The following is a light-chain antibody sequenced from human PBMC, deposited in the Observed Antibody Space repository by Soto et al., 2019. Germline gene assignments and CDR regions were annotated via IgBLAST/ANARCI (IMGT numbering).Light chain of an antibody. Sequence: DIQMTQSPSSLSASVGDRVTITCRASQSISTSLCWFQQKPGRAPKLLISDASTLQSGVPSRFSGSGFGTDFTLTISSLQPEYFAAYYCLQTYTVPRTFGQGTNLDIK. CDR3: LQTYTVPRT. J-gene: IGKJ2*01. V-gene: IGKV1-39*01. CDR2: DAS. CDR1: QSISTS.